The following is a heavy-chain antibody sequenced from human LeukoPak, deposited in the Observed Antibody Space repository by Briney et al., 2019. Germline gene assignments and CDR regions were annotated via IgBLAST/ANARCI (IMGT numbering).Heavy chain of an antibody. CDR1: GYTFANYG. CDR2: ISGYNGDT. D-gene: IGHD3-16*02. J-gene: IGHJ4*02. Sequence: GASVKVSCKASGYTFANYGINWVRQAPGQGLEWMGWISGYNGDTKYAQNFQGRFTMTTDTSTTTAYMEVRSLRSDDTAVYYCARGLMGSGRYTQIDYWGQGTLVTVSS. V-gene: IGHV1-18*04. CDR3: ARGLMGSGRYTQIDY.